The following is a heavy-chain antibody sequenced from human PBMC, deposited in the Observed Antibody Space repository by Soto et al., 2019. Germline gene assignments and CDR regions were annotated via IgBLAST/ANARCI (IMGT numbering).Heavy chain of an antibody. CDR1: GYTFTSYG. CDR3: ALFGVTHFDY. D-gene: IGHD3-16*01. J-gene: IGHJ4*02. Sequence: ASVKVSCKASGYTFTSYGISWVRQAPGQGLEWMGWINPYNGNTNYAQKFQGRVTMTRDTSISTAYMELSRLRSDDTAVYYCALFGVTHFDYWGQGTLVTVSS. CDR2: INPYNGNT. V-gene: IGHV1-18*01.